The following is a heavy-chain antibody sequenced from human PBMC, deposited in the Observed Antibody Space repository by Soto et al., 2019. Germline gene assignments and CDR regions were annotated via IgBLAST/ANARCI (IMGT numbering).Heavy chain of an antibody. J-gene: IGHJ6*02. CDR3: ARSGKTDIVVVPVVPYYYYGMDV. D-gene: IGHD2-2*01. V-gene: IGHV4-31*03. CDR2: SYYSGST. Sequence: NPSETLSLTCTVSGGSISSGGYYWSWIRQHPGRGLEGFGYSYYSGSTFYTPSRKSRLTISVDTSKNQFCLNLSSVTAADTAMYYCARSGKTDIVVVPVVPYYYYGMDVWGQGTTVTVSS. CDR1: GGSISSGGYY.